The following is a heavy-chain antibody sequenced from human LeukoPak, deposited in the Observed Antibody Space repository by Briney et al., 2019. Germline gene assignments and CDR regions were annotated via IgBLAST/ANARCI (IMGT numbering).Heavy chain of an antibody. CDR3: ARVDYYYDSTTGY. CDR2: INHSGST. CDR1: GGSFSGYY. V-gene: IGHV4-34*01. D-gene: IGHD3-22*01. Sequence: SEPLSLTCAVYGGSFSGYYWSWIRQPPGKGLEWIGEINHSGSTNYNPSLKSRVTISVDTSKNQFSLKLSSVTAADTAVYYCARVDYYYDSTTGYWGQGTLVTVSS. J-gene: IGHJ4*02.